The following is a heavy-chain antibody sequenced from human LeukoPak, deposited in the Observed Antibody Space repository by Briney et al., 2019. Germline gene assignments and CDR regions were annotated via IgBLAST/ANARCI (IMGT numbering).Heavy chain of an antibody. J-gene: IGHJ4*02. CDR3: ARGAADYGLDYFDY. D-gene: IGHD4-17*01. CDR2: INAGNGNT. CDR1: GYTFTSYA. V-gene: IGHV1-3*01. Sequence: ASVKVSCKASGYTFTSYAMHWVRQAPGQGLEWMGWINAGNGNTKYSQKIQGRVTITRDTSASIAYMELSSLRSEDTAVYYCARGAADYGLDYFDYWGQGTLVTVSS.